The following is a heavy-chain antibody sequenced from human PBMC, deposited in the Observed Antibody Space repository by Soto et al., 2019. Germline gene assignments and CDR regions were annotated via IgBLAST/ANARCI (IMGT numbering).Heavy chain of an antibody. Sequence: ASVKVSCKASGYTFTSYGISWVRQAPGQGLEWMGWISAYNGNTNYAQKLQGRVTMTTDTSTSTAYMELRSLRSDDTAVYYCARDKGYDFWSGYKVYYYYYGMEVWGQGTTVNVSS. J-gene: IGHJ6*01. CDR1: GYTFTSYG. V-gene: IGHV1-18*04. CDR3: ARDKGYDFWSGYKVYYYYYGMEV. CDR2: ISAYNGNT. D-gene: IGHD3-3*01.